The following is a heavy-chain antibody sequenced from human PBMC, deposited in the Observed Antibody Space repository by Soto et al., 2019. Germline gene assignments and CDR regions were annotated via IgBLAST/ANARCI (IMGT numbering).Heavy chain of an antibody. CDR1: GFTFSSYS. D-gene: IGHD3-10*01. CDR2: ISSSSSTI. J-gene: IGHJ6*02. CDR3: ARVVEWFGDRYYYGMDV. Sequence: EVQLVESGGGLVQPGGSLRLSCAASGFTFSSYSMNWVRQAPGKGLEWVSFISSSSSTIYYADSVKGRFTIPRDNAKNPLYLQMNSLRAEDTAVYYCARVVEWFGDRYYYGMDVWGQGTTVSVSS. V-gene: IGHV3-48*01.